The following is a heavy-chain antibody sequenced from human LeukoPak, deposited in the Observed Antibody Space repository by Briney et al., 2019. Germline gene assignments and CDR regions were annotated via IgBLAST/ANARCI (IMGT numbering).Heavy chain of an antibody. CDR1: GGTFSSYA. CDR3: ARSPPNDAFDI. V-gene: IGHV1-69*05. Sequence: GASVKVSCKASGGTFSSYAISWVRQAPGQGLEWMGGIIPIFGTANYAQKFQGRVTITTDESTSTAYMELCSLRSEDTAVYYCARSPPNDAFDIWGQGTMVTVSS. J-gene: IGHJ3*02. CDR2: IIPIFGTA.